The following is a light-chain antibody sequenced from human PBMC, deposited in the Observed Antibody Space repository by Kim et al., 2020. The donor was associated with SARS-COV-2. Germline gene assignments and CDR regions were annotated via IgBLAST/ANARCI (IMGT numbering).Light chain of an antibody. CDR3: QSYDSGLSGSV. CDR1: SSNIGAGYD. Sequence: QPVLTQPPSVSGAPGQRVTISCTGGSSNIGAGYDVQWYQHYPGTAPKVLIYGNNNRPSGVPDRFSGSKSGTSASLAITGLQPEDEADYYCQSYDSGLSGSVFGGGTQLTVL. J-gene: IGLJ3*02. CDR2: GNN. V-gene: IGLV1-40*01.